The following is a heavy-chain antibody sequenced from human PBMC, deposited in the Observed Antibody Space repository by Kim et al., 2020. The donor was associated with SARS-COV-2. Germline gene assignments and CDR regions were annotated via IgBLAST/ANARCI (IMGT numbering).Heavy chain of an antibody. CDR1: GGSISSSSYY. CDR3: ARMSKGGACYDYYSAM. J-gene: IGHJ6*01. V-gene: IGHV4-39*01. CDR2: MCYSADT. D-gene: IGHD1-26*01. Sequence: SETLSLTCTVSGGSISSSSYYWGCLRQPQGKGLEWTGSMCYSADTYYNPTIKSPVTISVYTSKNPFSLKLVSVTAAATADYSCARMSKGGACYDYYSAM.